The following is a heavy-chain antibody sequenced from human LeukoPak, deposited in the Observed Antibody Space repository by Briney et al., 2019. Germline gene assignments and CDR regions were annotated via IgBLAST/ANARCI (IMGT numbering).Heavy chain of an antibody. CDR2: TYYRSKWYN. Sequence: SQTLSLTCAISGDSVSSNSAAWNWLRQSPARGLEWLGRTYYRSKWYNDYAGSVKSRITINPDTSKNQFSLQLNSVTPEDTAVYYCARAGTVLRFLEWGYYYYYYYMDVWGKGTTVTVSS. CDR3: ARAGTVLRFLEWGYYYYYYYMDV. D-gene: IGHD3-3*01. CDR1: GDSVSSNSAA. V-gene: IGHV6-1*01. J-gene: IGHJ6*03.